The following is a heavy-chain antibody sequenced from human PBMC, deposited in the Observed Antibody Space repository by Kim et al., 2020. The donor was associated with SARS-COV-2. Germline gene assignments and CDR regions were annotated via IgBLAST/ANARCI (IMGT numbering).Heavy chain of an antibody. V-gene: IGHV7-4-1*02. CDR1: GYTFTSYA. CDR3: ARDLPYCSSTSCQDDREYYFDY. CDR2: INTNTGNP. J-gene: IGHJ4*02. Sequence: ASVKVSCKASGYTFTSYAMNWVRQAPGQGLEWMGWINTNTGNPTYAQGFTGRFVFSLDTSVSTAYLQISSLKAEDTAVYYCARDLPYCSSTSCQDDREYYFDYWGQGTLVTVSS. D-gene: IGHD2-2*01.